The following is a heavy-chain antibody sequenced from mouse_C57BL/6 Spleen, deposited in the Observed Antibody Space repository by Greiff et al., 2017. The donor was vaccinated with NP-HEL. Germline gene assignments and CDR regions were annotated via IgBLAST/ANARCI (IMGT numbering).Heavy chain of an antibody. V-gene: IGHV1-81*01. J-gene: IGHJ2*01. Sequence: VQLQESGAELARPGASVKLSCKASGYTFTSYGISWVKQRTGQGLEWIGEIYPRSGNTYYNEKFKGKATLTADKSSSTAYMELRSLTSEDSAVYFCAREVDYYGSSLFDYWGQGTTLTVSS. CDR1: GYTFTSYG. D-gene: IGHD1-1*01. CDR3: AREVDYYGSSLFDY. CDR2: IYPRSGNT.